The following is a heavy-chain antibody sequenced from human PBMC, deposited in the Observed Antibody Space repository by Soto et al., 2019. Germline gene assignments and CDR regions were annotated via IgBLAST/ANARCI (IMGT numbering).Heavy chain of an antibody. J-gene: IGHJ4*02. Sequence: QVQLVESGGGVVQPGRSLRLSCAASGFTFSSYAMHWVRQAPGKGLEWVAVISYDGSNKYYADSVKGRFTISRDNSKNTLYLQMNSLRAEDTVVYYCARDPSSAMDTFDYWGQGTLVTVSS. D-gene: IGHD5-18*01. CDR1: GFTFSSYA. CDR3: ARDPSSAMDTFDY. V-gene: IGHV3-30-3*01. CDR2: ISYDGSNK.